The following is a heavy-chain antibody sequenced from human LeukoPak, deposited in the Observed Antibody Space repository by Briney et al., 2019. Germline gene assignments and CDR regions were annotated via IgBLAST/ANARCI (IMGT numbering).Heavy chain of an antibody. Sequence: GGSLRLSCAASGFTFSSYGMHWVRQAPGKGLEWVAVIWYDGNNKYYADSVKSRFTISRDNSKNTLYLQMNGLRAEDAAVYYCARVQWLDNYYFDYWGQGTLVTVSS. D-gene: IGHD6-19*01. CDR3: ARVQWLDNYYFDY. V-gene: IGHV3-33*01. J-gene: IGHJ4*02. CDR2: IWYDGNNK. CDR1: GFTFSSYG.